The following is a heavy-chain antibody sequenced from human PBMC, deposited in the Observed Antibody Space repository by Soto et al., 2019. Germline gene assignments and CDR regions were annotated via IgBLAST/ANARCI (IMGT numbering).Heavy chain of an antibody. Sequence: SETLSLTCTVSGGSISSSSYYWGWIRQPPGKGLEWIGSIYYSGSTYYNPSLKSRVTISVDTSKNQFSLKLSSVTAADTAVYYCARTNRDWFDPWGQGTLVTSPQ. CDR1: GGSISSSSYY. J-gene: IGHJ5*02. V-gene: IGHV4-39*01. CDR2: IYYSGST. CDR3: ARTNRDWFDP.